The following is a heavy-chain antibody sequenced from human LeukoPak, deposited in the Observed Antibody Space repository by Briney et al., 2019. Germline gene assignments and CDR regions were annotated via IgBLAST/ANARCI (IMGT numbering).Heavy chain of an antibody. J-gene: IGHJ6*03. CDR3: ARVGLRFLEWLLSRDVTYMDV. D-gene: IGHD3-3*01. V-gene: IGHV4-61*10. CDR1: GGSISSGSYY. Sequence: SETLSLTCTVSGGSISSGSYYWSWIRQPAGKGLEWIGEINHSGSTNYNPSLKSRVTISVDTSKNQFSLKLSSVTAADTAVYYCARVGLRFLEWLLSRDVTYMDVWGKGTTVTVSS. CDR2: INHSGST.